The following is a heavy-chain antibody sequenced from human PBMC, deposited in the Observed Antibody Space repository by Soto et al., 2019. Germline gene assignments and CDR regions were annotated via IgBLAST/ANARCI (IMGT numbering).Heavy chain of an antibody. CDR2: IWYDGSNN. V-gene: IGHV3-33*01. CDR3: ARELLEWELIFLFDY. CDR1: GFFFSIYA. Sequence: GGSLRLSCAASGFFFSIYAVHWVRQAPGKGPEWVAVIWYDGSNNYYADSVKGRLTISRDTPKNTLYMQINRQRAEHTGVYYCARELLEWELIFLFDYWGQGTLVTVSS. J-gene: IGHJ4*02. D-gene: IGHD1-26*01.